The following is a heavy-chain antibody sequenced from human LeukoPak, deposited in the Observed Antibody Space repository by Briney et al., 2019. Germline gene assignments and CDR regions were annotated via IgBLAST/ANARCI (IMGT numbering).Heavy chain of an antibody. CDR2: ISSSGSTI. CDR1: GFTFSDYY. V-gene: IGHV3-11*01. Sequence: GGSLRLSCAASGFTFSDYYMSWIRQAPGKGLEWVSYISSSGSTINYADSVKGRFTISRDNAKNSLYLQMNSLRAEDTAVYYWVGAVAHLSHFDYWGQGTPVTVSS. J-gene: IGHJ4*02. D-gene: IGHD1-26*01. CDR3: VGAVAHLSHFDY.